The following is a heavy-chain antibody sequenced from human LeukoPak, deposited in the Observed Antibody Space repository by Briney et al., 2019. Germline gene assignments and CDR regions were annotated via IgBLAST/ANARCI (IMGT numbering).Heavy chain of an antibody. Sequence: SGGSLRLSCAASGFAFTSYWMSGVRQAPGKGLGWVANIKQVGSEQYSVHSLKARFTISRANAKNSLYLQMNSLRAEDTAVYYCASEPPYSSGIGLDYWGQGTLVTVSS. CDR1: GFAFTSYW. V-gene: IGHV3-7*01. CDR2: IKQVGSEQ. J-gene: IGHJ4*02. CDR3: ASEPPYSSGIGLDY. D-gene: IGHD6-25*01.